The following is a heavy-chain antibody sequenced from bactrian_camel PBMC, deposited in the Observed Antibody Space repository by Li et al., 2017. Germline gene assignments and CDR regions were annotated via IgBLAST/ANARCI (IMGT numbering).Heavy chain of an antibody. Sequence: VQLVESGGGSVEAGGSLRLSCTASGLTVSGRCMGWFRQNPGEVRAAVAVVEGDGTIRYEESVQGRFTISRDNAKNTLYLQLNALKSEDTAMYYCARTPPKFVPPRPLGRGTQVTVS. CDR1: GLTVSGRC. CDR2: VEGDGTI. V-gene: IGHV3S42*01. J-gene: IGHJ4*01.